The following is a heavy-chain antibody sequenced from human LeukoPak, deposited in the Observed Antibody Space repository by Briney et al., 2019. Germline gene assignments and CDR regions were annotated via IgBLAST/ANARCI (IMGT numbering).Heavy chain of an antibody. CDR1: GYTFTSYA. Sequence: VSSVKVSCKASGYTFTSYAINWLRQATGQGLEWMGWMNPNSGNTGYAQKFQGRVTMTRNTSIGTAYMELSSLRSEDTAVYYCGIGSYQFDYWGQGTLVTVSS. J-gene: IGHJ4*02. D-gene: IGHD3-10*01. CDR2: MNPNSGNT. V-gene: IGHV1-8*01. CDR3: GIGSYQFDY.